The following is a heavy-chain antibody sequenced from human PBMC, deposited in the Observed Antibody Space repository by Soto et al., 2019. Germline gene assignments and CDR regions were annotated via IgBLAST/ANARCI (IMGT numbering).Heavy chain of an antibody. J-gene: IGHJ4*02. CDR2: IWYDGSNK. Sequence: GGSLRLSCAASGFTFSSYGMHWVRQAPGKGLEWVAVIWYDGSNKYYADSVKGRFTISRDNSKNTLYLQMNSLRAEDTAVYCCARDLGTTVTSFDDWGQGTLVTVSS. V-gene: IGHV3-33*01. CDR1: GFTFSSYG. CDR3: ARDLGTTVTSFDD. D-gene: IGHD4-17*01.